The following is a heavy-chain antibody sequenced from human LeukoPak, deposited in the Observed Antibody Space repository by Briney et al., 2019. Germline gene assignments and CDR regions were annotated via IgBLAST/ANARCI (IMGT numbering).Heavy chain of an antibody. CDR2: ISSSSSYR. CDR1: GFTFSSYS. D-gene: IGHD3-10*01. CDR3: ARGITIVGVPTLLDW. V-gene: IGHV3-21*01. J-gene: IGHJ4*02. Sequence: GGSLTLTCAASGFTFSSYSINWIRQAPGKGLEWVSSISSSSSYRYYADSVKGRFTISRDNAKNSLYLQMNSLRAEDTAVYYCARGITIVGVPTLLDWGGQGTLVTVSS.